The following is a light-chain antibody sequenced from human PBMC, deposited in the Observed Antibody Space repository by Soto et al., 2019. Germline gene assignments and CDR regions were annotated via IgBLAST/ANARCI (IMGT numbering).Light chain of an antibody. Sequence: DIQMTQSPSSLSASVGDRVTITCRASQSISNYLNWYQQKPGKAPNLLIYAASSLQSGVPSRFSGSGSGTDFTLTTSSLQPEHFATYYCQQSYSTPSTFGGGTKVEIK. CDR3: QQSYSTPST. CDR2: AAS. J-gene: IGKJ4*01. V-gene: IGKV1-39*01. CDR1: QSISNY.